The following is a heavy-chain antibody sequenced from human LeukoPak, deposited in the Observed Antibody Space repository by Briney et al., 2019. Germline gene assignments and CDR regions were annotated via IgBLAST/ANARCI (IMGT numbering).Heavy chain of an antibody. CDR2: ISGSGGST. CDR3: AKGGKNGIAAAGILDY. J-gene: IGHJ4*02. Sequence: PGGSLRLSCAASGFTFSSYAMSWVRQAPGKGLEWVSAISGSGGSTYYADSVKGRFTISRDNSKNTLYLQMNSLRAEDTAVYYCAKGGKNGIAAAGILDYWGQGTLVTVSS. D-gene: IGHD6-13*01. CDR1: GFTFSSYA. V-gene: IGHV3-23*01.